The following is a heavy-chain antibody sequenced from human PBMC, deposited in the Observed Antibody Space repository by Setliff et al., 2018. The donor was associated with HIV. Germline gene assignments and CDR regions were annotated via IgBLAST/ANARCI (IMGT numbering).Heavy chain of an antibody. D-gene: IGHD3-10*01. J-gene: IGHJ6*02. CDR1: GYSFTSYW. CDR2: IYPGDSDT. V-gene: IGHV5-51*01. CDR3: ASLPYYYGSGTNYGMDV. Sequence: GESLKISCKGSGYSFTSYWIGWVRQMPGKGLEWMGIIYPGDSDTRYSPSFHGQVTISADKSISTAYLQWSSLKASDTAMYYCASLPYYYGSGTNYGMDVWGQGTTVTVSS.